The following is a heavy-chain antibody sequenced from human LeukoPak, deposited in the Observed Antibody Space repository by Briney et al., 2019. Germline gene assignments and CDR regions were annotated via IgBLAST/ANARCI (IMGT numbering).Heavy chain of an antibody. Sequence: GGSLRLSCVASGFKFSNYGMHWVRQAPGKGLGWVSVIWFDGSYKYYGDSVRGRFTISRDNAKNTLYLQMNSLRAEDTAIYYCAKVVQYTASTGTGLDYWGQGTLVTVSS. J-gene: IGHJ4*02. V-gene: IGHV3-33*06. CDR2: IWFDGSYK. D-gene: IGHD6-13*01. CDR3: AKVVQYTASTGTGLDY. CDR1: GFKFSNYG.